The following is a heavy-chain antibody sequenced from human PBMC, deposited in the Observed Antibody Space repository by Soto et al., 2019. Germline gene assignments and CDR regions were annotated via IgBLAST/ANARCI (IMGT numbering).Heavy chain of an antibody. Sequence: ASVKVSCKASGYTFTSYDINWVRQATGQGLEWMGWMNPNSGSTGYAQKFQGRVTMTRDTSISTAYMELSSLRSEDTAVYYCASSWRYLDAFDIWGQGTIVTVSS. CDR1: GYTFTSYD. CDR2: MNPNSGST. V-gene: IGHV1-8*01. J-gene: IGHJ3*02. D-gene: IGHD1-26*01. CDR3: ASSWRYLDAFDI.